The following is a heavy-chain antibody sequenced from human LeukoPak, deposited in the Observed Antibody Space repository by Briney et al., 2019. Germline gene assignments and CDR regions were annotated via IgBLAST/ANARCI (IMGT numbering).Heavy chain of an antibody. J-gene: IGHJ4*02. V-gene: IGHV3-48*04. D-gene: IGHD3-3*01. CDR1: GFTFSSYS. CDR2: TSSSGSTI. CDR3: ARGGPYDFNGRGPIDY. Sequence: GGSLRLSCAASGFTFSSYSMNWVRQAPGKGLEWVSYTSSSGSTIYYADSVKGRFTISRDNAKNSLYLQMNSLRAEDTAVYYCARGGPYDFNGRGPIDYWGQGTLVTVSS.